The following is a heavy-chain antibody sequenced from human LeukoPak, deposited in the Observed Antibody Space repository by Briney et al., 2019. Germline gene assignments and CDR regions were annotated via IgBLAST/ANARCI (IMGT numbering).Heavy chain of an antibody. CDR2: IITIFGTA. D-gene: IGHD2-15*01. Sequence: GASVKVSCQASGGTFSSYAISWVRQAPGQGLEWMGGIITIFGTANYAQKVQGRVTITADESTSTAYLELSSLRSEDTAVYYCARNEVYCSGGSCYPEAHYYYGMDVWGKGTTVTVSS. CDR1: GGTFSSYA. CDR3: ARNEVYCSGGSCYPEAHYYYGMDV. V-gene: IGHV1-69*13. J-gene: IGHJ6*04.